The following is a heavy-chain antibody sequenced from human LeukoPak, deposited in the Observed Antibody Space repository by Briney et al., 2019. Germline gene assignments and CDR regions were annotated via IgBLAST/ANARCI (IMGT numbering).Heavy chain of an antibody. CDR3: ARAREGDDDFDY. J-gene: IGHJ4*02. CDR2: IYYSGST. D-gene: IGHD2-21*02. V-gene: IGHV4-59*01. CDR1: GGSISSYY. Sequence: PSETLSLTCTVSGGSISSYYWSWIRQPPGKGLEWIGYIYYSGSTNYNPSLKSRVTISVDTSKNQFSLKLSSVTAADTAVYYCARAREGDDDFDYWGQGTLVTASS.